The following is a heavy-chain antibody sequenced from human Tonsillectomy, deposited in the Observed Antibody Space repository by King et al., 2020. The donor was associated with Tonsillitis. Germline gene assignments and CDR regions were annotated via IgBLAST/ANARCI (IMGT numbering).Heavy chain of an antibody. Sequence: QLQESGPGLVKPSETLSLACTVSGDSISSFYWSWIRQPPGKGLEWIGSLYYSGSTNYNPSLQSRVTISVDTSKNQFSLNLTSVTAADTAVYYCAREVRLRVSYDSTAYYYYFNVFDIWGQGTMVTVSS. CDR1: GDSISSFY. V-gene: IGHV4-59*01. CDR3: AREVRLRVSYDSTAYYYYFNVFDI. CDR2: LYYSGST. J-gene: IGHJ3*02. D-gene: IGHD3-22*01.